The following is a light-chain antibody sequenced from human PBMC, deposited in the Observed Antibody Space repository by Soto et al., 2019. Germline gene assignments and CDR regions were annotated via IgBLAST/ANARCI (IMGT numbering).Light chain of an antibody. CDR3: QQYDNLPTT. CDR2: AAA. V-gene: IGKV1-33*01. J-gene: IGKJ3*01. Sequence: DIQMTQSPSSLSASVGDRVTITCQARQDISNSVNWYQQKPGKAPKLLIYAAASFEKGVPSMFTRRVSGTDFTFTISSLRPEESATYPCQQYDNLPTTLGPGTKVDI. CDR1: QDISNS.